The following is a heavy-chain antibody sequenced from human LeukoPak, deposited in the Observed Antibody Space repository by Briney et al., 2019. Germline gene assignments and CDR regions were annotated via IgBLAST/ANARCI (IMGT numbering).Heavy chain of an antibody. D-gene: IGHD1-7*01. Sequence: PGRSLRLSRAASGFTFDDYAMHWVRQAPGKGLEWVSGISWNSGSIGYADSVKGRFTISRDNAKNSLYLQMNSLRAEDTALYYCAKDMDNWNYVIGDAFDIWGQGTMVTVSS. CDR3: AKDMDNWNYVIGDAFDI. J-gene: IGHJ3*02. CDR1: GFTFDDYA. CDR2: ISWNSGSI. V-gene: IGHV3-9*01.